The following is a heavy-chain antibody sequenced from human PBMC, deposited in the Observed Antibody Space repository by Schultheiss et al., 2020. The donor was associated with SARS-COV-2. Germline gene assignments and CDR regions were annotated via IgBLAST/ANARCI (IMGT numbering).Heavy chain of an antibody. D-gene: IGHD2-2*01. CDR3: AREYCSSSTCSSLDY. CDR2: VYSGGDT. CDR1: GFTFSSYE. V-gene: IGHV3-48*03. J-gene: IGHJ4*02. Sequence: GESLKISCAASGFTFSSYEMNWVRQAPGKGLEWVSVVYSGGDTHYADSVKGRFTISRDNAKNSLYLQMNSLRAEDSAVYYCAREYCSSSTCSSLDYWGQGTLVTVSS.